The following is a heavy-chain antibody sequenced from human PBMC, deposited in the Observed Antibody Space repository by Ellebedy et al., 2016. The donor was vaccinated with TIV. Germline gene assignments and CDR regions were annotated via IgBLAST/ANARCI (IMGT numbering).Heavy chain of an antibody. J-gene: IGHJ3*01. Sequence: GGSLRLSCAASGLSVTSYEMHWVRQAPGKGLEWVAVIQSDGLRTLYADPVKGRFIISRDTSENTVSLRMLDLRPEDTAVYYCAKEVPSGVNAYDLWGQGTMVSV. CDR3: AKEVPSGVNAYDL. D-gene: IGHD3-16*01. CDR2: IQSDGLRT. V-gene: IGHV3-30*02. CDR1: GLSVTSYE.